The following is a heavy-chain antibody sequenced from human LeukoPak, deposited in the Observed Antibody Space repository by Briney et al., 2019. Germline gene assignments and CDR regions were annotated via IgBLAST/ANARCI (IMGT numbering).Heavy chain of an antibody. CDR1: GDSISSGNYY. V-gene: IGHV4-31*03. CDR2: IYYSGST. J-gene: IGHJ5*02. CDR3: AREYRGYCSGGSCYGWFDP. D-gene: IGHD2-15*01. Sequence: SETLSLTCTVSGDSISSGNYYWSWIRQHPGKGLEWIGYIYYSGSTYYNPSLKSRVTISMDASKNQFSLKLNSVSAADTAVYYCAREYRGYCSGGSCYGWFDPWGQGTLVTVSS.